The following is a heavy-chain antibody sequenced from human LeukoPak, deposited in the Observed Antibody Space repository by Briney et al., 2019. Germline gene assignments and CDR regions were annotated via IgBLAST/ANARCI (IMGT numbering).Heavy chain of an antibody. V-gene: IGHV3-48*02. Sequence: PGGSLRLSCAASGFTFSSYAMNWVRETPGKGLEWVSYISSSSSTIYYADSVKGRFTISRDNAKNSLYLQMKSLSDEDTAVYYCASNPYGGHYFDYWGQGTLVTVSS. J-gene: IGHJ4*02. CDR3: ASNPYGGHYFDY. D-gene: IGHD2-21*01. CDR1: GFTFSSYA. CDR2: ISSSSSTI.